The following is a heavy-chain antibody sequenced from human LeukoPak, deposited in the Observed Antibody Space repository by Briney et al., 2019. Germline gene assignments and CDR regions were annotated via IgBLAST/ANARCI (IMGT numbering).Heavy chain of an antibody. CDR3: AKDRYDSSGYGDY. CDR1: GFRFKNFG. V-gene: IGHV3-23*01. Sequence: GGSLRLSCAASGFRFKNFGMTWVRQAPGKGLEWVSTISASGGGAYYADSVKGRFTISRDNSKDTLSLQMNTLRAEDTAVYYCAKDRYDSSGYGDYWGQGTLVTVSS. J-gene: IGHJ4*02. D-gene: IGHD3-22*01. CDR2: ISASGGGA.